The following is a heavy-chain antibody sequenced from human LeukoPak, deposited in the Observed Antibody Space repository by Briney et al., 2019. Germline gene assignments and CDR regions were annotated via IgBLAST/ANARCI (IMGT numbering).Heavy chain of an antibody. CDR2: IYYSGST. CDR1: GRSISSYY. J-gene: IGHJ5*02. V-gene: IGHV4-59*01. Sequence: SETLSLTYTVSGRSISSYYWSWIRQPPGKGLEWIGYIYYSGSTNYNPSLKSRATISVDTPINQFFLKLSSVSAADTAVYYCARVGSGYYTYWFDPWGQGTLVTVSS. D-gene: IGHD3-3*01. CDR3: ARVGSGYYTYWFDP.